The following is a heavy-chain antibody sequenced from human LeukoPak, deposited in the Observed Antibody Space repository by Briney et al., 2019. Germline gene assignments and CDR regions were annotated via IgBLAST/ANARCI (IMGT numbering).Heavy chain of an antibody. J-gene: IGHJ5*02. Sequence: GGSLRLSCAASGFTFSDYYMGWIRQTPGKGLEWLAYISNSADTRKYADSVTGRFTISRDNAKNSVFLQMNSLRAEDSGVYYCARDVRGRTPLKLGMKWFDPWGQGTRVTVSS. CDR2: ISNSADTR. V-gene: IGHV3-11*01. CDR3: ARDVRGRTPLKLGMKWFDP. CDR1: GFTFSDYY. D-gene: IGHD7-27*01.